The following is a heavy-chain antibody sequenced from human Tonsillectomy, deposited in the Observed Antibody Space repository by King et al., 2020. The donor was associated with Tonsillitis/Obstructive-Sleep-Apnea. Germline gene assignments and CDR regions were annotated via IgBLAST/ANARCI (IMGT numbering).Heavy chain of an antibody. V-gene: IGHV1-18*01. Sequence: VQLVQSGAEVEKPGASVKVSCKASGYTFTSYGISWVRQAPGQGLEWMGWISAYNGNTNYAQKLQGRVTMTTDTSTSTAYMELRSLRSDDTAVYYCARDRYCSSTSCRGAPDYWGQGTLVTVSS. CDR3: ARDRYCSSTSCRGAPDY. D-gene: IGHD2-2*01. CDR1: GYTFTSYG. CDR2: ISAYNGNT. J-gene: IGHJ4*02.